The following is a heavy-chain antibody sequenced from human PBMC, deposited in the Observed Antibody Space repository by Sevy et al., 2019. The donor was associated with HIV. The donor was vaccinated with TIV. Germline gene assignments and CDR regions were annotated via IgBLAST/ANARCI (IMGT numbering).Heavy chain of an antibody. V-gene: IGHV3-33*01. D-gene: IGHD4-17*01. CDR1: GFTFNSYG. Sequence: EGSLRLSCAASGFTFNSYGMHWVRQAPIKGLEWVASIYYDGNNKYYADSVKGRFTISRDESKNTLYLQMNSLRAEDTAVYYCARDSNEYGDYRLSYYFDYWGQGALVTVSS. J-gene: IGHJ4*02. CDR2: IYYDGNNK. CDR3: ARDSNEYGDYRLSYYFDY.